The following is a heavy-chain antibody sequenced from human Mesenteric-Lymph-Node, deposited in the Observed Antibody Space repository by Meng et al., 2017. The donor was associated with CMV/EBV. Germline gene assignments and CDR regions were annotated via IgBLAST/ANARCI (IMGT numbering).Heavy chain of an antibody. V-gene: IGHV4-34*01. CDR2: INHSGST. CDR1: GGSFRGYY. D-gene: IGHD4-23*01. Sequence: QGEPQQWDSGLLKPSGTLSHTWAVCGGSFRGYYWSWIRQPPGKGLEWIGEINHSGSTNYNPSLKSRVTISVDTSKNQFSLKLSSVTAADTAVYYCARHQRWLKSEGGFNYWGQGTLVTVSS. CDR3: ARHQRWLKSEGGFNY. J-gene: IGHJ4*02.